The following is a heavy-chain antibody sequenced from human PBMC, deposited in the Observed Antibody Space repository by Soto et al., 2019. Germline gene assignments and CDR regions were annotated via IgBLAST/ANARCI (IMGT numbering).Heavy chain of an antibody. J-gene: IGHJ6*02. V-gene: IGHV3-30*18. CDR1: GFTFSSYG. D-gene: IGHD6-13*01. CDR2: VSYDGKNK. CDR3: AKGLVQQLVLNYGMDV. Sequence: QVQLVESGGGVVQPGTSLRLSCAPSGFTFSSYGMYWVRQAPGKGLEWVAVVSYDGKNKYYADSVKGRFTISRDNAKKMLYLQMRSLRAEDTAVYYCAKGLVQQLVLNYGMDVWGQGTTVTVSS.